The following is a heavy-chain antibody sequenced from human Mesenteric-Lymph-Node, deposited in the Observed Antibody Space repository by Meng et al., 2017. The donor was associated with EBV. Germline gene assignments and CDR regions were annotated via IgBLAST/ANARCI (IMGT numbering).Heavy chain of an antibody. D-gene: IGHD3-22*01. CDR1: CGSIIGSSTYD. Sequence: VSGPGLVKPSGALALTCTGSCGSIIGSSTYDWGWTRQPPGKGLEWIGSIYYSGSTAYNPSLKSRVTMSVDTSKRQFSLKLSSVTAADTAVYFCARTHYYDSSGYPSPPDYWGQGTLVTVSS. V-gene: IGHV4-39*01. J-gene: IGHJ4*02. CDR2: IYYSGST. CDR3: ARTHYYDSSGYPSPPDY.